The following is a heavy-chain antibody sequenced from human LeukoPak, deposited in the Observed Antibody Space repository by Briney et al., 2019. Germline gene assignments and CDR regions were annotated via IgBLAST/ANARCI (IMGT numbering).Heavy chain of an antibody. D-gene: IGHD3-9*01. CDR3: TRGYDVLTGLPYFDY. Sequence: PGRSLRLSCTASGFTFGDYAMSWFRQAPGKGLEWVGFIRSKPYGGKTEYAASVKGRFTISRDDSKTIAYLQMDSLKTEDTAVYYCTRGYDVLTGLPYFDYWGQGALVTVSS. J-gene: IGHJ4*02. CDR2: IRSKPYGGKT. V-gene: IGHV3-49*03. CDR1: GFTFGDYA.